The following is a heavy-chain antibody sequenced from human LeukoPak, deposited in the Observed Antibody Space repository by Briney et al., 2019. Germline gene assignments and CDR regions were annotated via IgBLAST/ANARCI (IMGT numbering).Heavy chain of an antibody. J-gene: IGHJ3*02. CDR3: TTYNDRDAFDI. D-gene: IGHD1-14*01. CDR2: IKSKTDGGTT. CDR1: GFTFSKDW. Sequence: GGSLRPSCAASGFTFSKDWMSWVRQAPGKGLEWVGRIKSKTDGGTTDDAAPVKGRFTVSRDDSKNTLYLQMNSLKTEDTAVYYCTTYNDRDAFDIWGQGTMVTVSP. V-gene: IGHV3-15*01.